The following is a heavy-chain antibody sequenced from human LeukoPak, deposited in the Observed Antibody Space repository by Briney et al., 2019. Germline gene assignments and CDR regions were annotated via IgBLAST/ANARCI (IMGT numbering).Heavy chain of an antibody. V-gene: IGHV3-21*01. J-gene: IGHJ4*02. CDR3: ATVGYSSGSHSPIDY. CDR2: ISSSSSYI. Sequence: GGSLRLSCAASGFTFSSYSMNWVRQAPGKGLEWVSSISSSSSYIYYADSVKGRFTISRDNAKSSLSLKLTSLRAEDTAMYYCATVGYSSGSHSPIDYWGQGTLVTVSS. CDR1: GFTFSSYS. D-gene: IGHD6-19*01.